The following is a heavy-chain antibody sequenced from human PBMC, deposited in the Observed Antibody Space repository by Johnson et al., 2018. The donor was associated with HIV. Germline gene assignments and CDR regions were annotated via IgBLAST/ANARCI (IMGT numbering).Heavy chain of an antibody. Sequence: VQLVESGGVVVQPGGSLRLSCAASGFTFDDYAMHWVRQAPGKGLEWVSLISWDGGSTYYADSVKGRFNISRDNSNNSLYLKMNSLRAEDTALYYFAKDRLRDGYKRISAFDIWGQGTMVTVSS. CDR1: GFTFDDYA. CDR2: ISWDGGST. CDR3: AKDRLRDGYKRISAFDI. D-gene: IGHD5-24*01. V-gene: IGHV3-43D*03. J-gene: IGHJ3*02.